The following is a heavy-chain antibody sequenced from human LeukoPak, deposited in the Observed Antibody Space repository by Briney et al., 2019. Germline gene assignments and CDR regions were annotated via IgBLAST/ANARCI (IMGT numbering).Heavy chain of an antibody. CDR1: GGSISSGSYY. D-gene: IGHD3-3*01. V-gene: IGHV4-61*02. J-gene: IGHJ6*04. Sequence: SSETLSLTCTVSGGSISSGSYYWSWIRQPAGKGLEWIGRLYTSGSTNYNPSLKSRVTISVDTSKNQFSLKLSSVTAADTAVYYCARVVAYDFWSGYGDVWGKGTTVTVSS. CDR2: LYTSGST. CDR3: ARVVAYDFWSGYGDV.